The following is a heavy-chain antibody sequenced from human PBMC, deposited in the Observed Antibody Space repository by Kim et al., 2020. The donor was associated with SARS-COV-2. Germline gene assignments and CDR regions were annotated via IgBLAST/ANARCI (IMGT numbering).Heavy chain of an antibody. CDR2: IKEDGSET. J-gene: IGHJ3*02. CDR3: AYGSIHQRSALDI. D-gene: IGHD4-17*01. V-gene: IGHV3-7*01. Sequence: GGSLRLSCAASGFPFSSYWMTWVRQAPAKGLEWVANIKEDGSETYYVDSVKGRFTISRDNAKNSLHLQVNSLRVEDTAVYYCAYGSIHQRSALDIWGQGTMVTVSS. CDR1: GFPFSSYW.